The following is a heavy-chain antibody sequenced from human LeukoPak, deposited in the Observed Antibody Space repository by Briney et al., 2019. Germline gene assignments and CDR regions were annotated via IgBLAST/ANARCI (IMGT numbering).Heavy chain of an antibody. CDR3: ARDNPTGYDFWSGYYGDDFDY. CDR1: GYTFTSYG. J-gene: IGHJ4*02. Sequence: GASVKVSCKPSGYTFTSYGISWVRQAPGQGLERMGWISAYNGNTNYAQKLQGRVTMTTDTSTSTAYMELRSLRSDDTAVYYCARDNPTGYDFWSGYYGDDFDYWGQGTLVTVSS. D-gene: IGHD3-3*01. CDR2: ISAYNGNT. V-gene: IGHV1-18*01.